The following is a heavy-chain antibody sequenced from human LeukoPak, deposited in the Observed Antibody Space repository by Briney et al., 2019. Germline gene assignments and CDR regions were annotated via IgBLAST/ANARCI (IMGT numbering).Heavy chain of an antibody. V-gene: IGHV3-23*01. CDR2: ISASGGST. CDR3: AKGPRVKTYYYDSSGYRSGAYFDY. J-gene: IGHJ4*02. CDR1: GFTFSSYA. D-gene: IGHD3-22*01. Sequence: GGSLRLSCAASGFTFSSYAMSWVRQAPGKGLEWVSGISASGGSTYYADSVKGRFTISRDNSKNTLYLQMNSLRAEDTAVYYCAKGPRVKTYYYDSSGYRSGAYFDYWGQGTLVTVSS.